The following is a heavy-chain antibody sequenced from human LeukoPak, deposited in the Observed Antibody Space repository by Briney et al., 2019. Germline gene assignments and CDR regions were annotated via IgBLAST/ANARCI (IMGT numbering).Heavy chain of an antibody. D-gene: IGHD6-19*01. CDR1: GFTFSDYY. V-gene: IGHV3-11*01. J-gene: IGHJ6*02. Sequence: GGSLRLSCAASGFTFSDYYMSWIRQAPGKGLEWVSYISNSGTTIYYADSVKGRFTISRDNAKNPLYLQMNSLRAEDTAVYYCARIGGGQWLVSSYGMDVWGQGTTVTVSS. CDR2: ISNSGTTI. CDR3: ARIGGGQWLVSSYGMDV.